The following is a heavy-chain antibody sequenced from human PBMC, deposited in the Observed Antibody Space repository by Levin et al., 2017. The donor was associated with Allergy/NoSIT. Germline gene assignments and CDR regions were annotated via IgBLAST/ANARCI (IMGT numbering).Heavy chain of an antibody. D-gene: IGHD2-2*01. J-gene: IGHJ5*02. CDR2: ISGSGGST. CDR1: GVIFSNSA. CDR3: AKAHASLIDP. Sequence: GGSLRLSCAASGVIFSNSAMRWVRQAPGRGLEWVSAISGSGGSTYYADSVKGLFTISRDNSKNTLYLQMNSLRAEDTAVYYCAKAHASLIDPWGQGTLVTVSS. V-gene: IGHV3-23*01.